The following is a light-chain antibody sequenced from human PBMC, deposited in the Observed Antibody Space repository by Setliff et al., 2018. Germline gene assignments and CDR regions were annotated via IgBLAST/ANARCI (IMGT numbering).Light chain of an antibody. CDR1: SSDVGGYNY. CDR2: DVS. Sequence: QSVLTQPASVSGSPGQSITISCTGTSSDVGGYNYVSWYQQHPGKAPKLMICDVSKRPSGVSNRFSGSKSGTSASLAISGLRSEDEADYYCAAWDDSLSGRVFGGGTKVTVL. CDR3: AAWDDSLSGRV. V-gene: IGLV2-14*01. J-gene: IGLJ2*01.